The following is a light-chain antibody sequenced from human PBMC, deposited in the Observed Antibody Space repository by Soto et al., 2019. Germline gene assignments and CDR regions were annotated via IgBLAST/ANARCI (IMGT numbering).Light chain of an antibody. J-gene: IGLJ3*02. V-gene: IGLV7-46*01. Sequence: QAVVTQEPSLTVSPGGTVTLTCGSSTGPVTSGHYPYWFQQKPGQAPRTLIYDTSNKHSWTPARFSGSLLGGKAALTLSGAQPEDEADYYCLLSYTGARAFGRGTKLTVL. CDR1: TGPVTSGHY. CDR2: DTS. CDR3: LLSYTGARA.